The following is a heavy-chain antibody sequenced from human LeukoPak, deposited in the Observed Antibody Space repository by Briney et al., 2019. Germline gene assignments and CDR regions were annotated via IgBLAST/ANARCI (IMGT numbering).Heavy chain of an antibody. D-gene: IGHD4-23*01. Sequence: GRSLRLSCAASGFIFSNYAMHWVRQAPGKGLEWVAVISYEGNNKYYADSVKGRFTISRDNSKNTLYLQMIGLRADDTAVYYCAKRSDYGGNWNYLDYWGQGTLVTVSS. V-gene: IGHV3-30-3*02. J-gene: IGHJ4*02. CDR3: AKRSDYGGNWNYLDY. CDR1: GFIFSNYA. CDR2: ISYEGNNK.